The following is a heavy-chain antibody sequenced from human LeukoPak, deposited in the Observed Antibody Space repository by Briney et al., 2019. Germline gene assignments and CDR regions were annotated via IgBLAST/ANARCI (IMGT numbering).Heavy chain of an antibody. CDR2: ISAYNGNT. CDR1: GYTFTSYG. D-gene: IGHD6-13*01. CDR3: ARVGAAAGRRFDY. V-gene: IGHV1-18*01. J-gene: IGHJ4*02. Sequence: ASVKVSCKASGYTFTSYGISWVRQAPGQGLDWMGWISAYNGNTNYAQNLQGRVTMTTDTPTSTAYVELRSLRSDDTAVYYCARVGAAAGRRFDYWGQGTLVTVSS.